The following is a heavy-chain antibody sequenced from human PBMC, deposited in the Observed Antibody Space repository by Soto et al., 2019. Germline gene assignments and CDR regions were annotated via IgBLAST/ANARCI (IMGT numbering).Heavy chain of an antibody. V-gene: IGHV1-3*05. D-gene: IGHD4-17*01. Sequence: QVQLVQSGAEEKKPGASVKVSCKASGYTFTSYAMHWVRQAPGQRLEWMGWINAGNGNTKYSQKFQGRVTITRDTSXSXXYMELRSLRSEDTAVYYCARDPDYGDYGTSPADDYWGQGTLVTVSS. CDR1: GYTFTSYA. CDR2: INAGNGNT. J-gene: IGHJ4*02. CDR3: ARDPDYGDYGTSPADDY.